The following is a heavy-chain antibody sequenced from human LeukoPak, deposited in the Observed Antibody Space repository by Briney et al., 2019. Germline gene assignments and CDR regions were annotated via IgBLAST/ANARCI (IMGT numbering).Heavy chain of an antibody. CDR3: ARLRRNSDRSGYYYYYNY. D-gene: IGHD3-22*01. CDR1: GLTFSDYS. Sequence: GGSLRLSCAASGLTFSDYSINWVRQAPGKGLEWVSSINPTSTSTYYADAVKGRFIISRDNAKSSLFLQMNSLRAEDTALYYCARLRRNSDRSGYYYYYNYWGQGILVTVSS. V-gene: IGHV3-21*01. J-gene: IGHJ4*02. CDR2: INPTSTST.